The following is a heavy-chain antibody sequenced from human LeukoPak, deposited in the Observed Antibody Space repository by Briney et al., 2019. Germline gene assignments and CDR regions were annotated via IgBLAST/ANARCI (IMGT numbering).Heavy chain of an antibody. J-gene: IGHJ6*02. D-gene: IGHD3-10*01. Sequence: PEGSLRLSCAASGFTFDDYAMHWVRQAPGKGLEWVSLISWDGGSTYYADSVKGRFTISRDNSKNSLYLQMNSLRAEDTALYYWAKDGGSGSYPPHYGMDVWGQGTTVTGSS. CDR1: GFTFDDYA. CDR2: ISWDGGST. CDR3: AKDGGSGSYPPHYGMDV. V-gene: IGHV3-43D*03.